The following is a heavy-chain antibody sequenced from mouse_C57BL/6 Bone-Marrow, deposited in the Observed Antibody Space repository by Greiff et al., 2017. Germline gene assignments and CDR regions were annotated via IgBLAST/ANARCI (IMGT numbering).Heavy chain of an antibody. D-gene: IGHD2-4*01. V-gene: IGHV1-54*01. CDR3: ARRNDYDDY. CDR2: INPGSGGT. Sequence: QVQLQQSGAELVRPGTSVKVSCKASGYAFTNYLIEWVKQRPGQGLEWIGVINPGSGGTNYNEKFKGKGKLTADKPSSTASMQLSRLTSEDSAVYVCARRNDYDDYGGQGPTLTVSA. J-gene: IGHJ2*01. CDR1: GYAFTNYL.